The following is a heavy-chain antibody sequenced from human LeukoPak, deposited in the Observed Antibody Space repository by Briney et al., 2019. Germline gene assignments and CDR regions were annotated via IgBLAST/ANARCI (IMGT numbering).Heavy chain of an antibody. V-gene: IGHV4-34*01. CDR1: GGSFSGYY. D-gene: IGHD3-22*01. J-gene: IGHJ4*02. CDR3: ARGFCYDSSGYCGGRYFDY. CDR2: INHSGST. Sequence: SETPSLTCAVYGGSFSGYYWSWIRQPPGKGLEWIGEINHSGSTNYNPSLKSRVTISVDTSKNQFSLKLSSVTAADTAVYYCARGFCYDSSGYCGGRYFDYWGQGTLVTVSS.